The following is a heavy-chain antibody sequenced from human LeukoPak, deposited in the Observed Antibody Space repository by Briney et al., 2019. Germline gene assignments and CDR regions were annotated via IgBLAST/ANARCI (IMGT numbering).Heavy chain of an antibody. CDR3: ARRSWGYYGSGSPMNPFDY. D-gene: IGHD3-10*01. CDR1: GDSISSGTYH. CDR2: ISTSGST. Sequence: SETLSLTCTVSGDSISSGTYHWNWIRQPAGKGLEWIGRISTSGSTNYNPSLKSRVTISLDTPKNQFSLKLSSVTAADTAVYYCARRSWGYYGSGSPMNPFDYWGQGTLVTVSS. V-gene: IGHV4-61*02. J-gene: IGHJ4*02.